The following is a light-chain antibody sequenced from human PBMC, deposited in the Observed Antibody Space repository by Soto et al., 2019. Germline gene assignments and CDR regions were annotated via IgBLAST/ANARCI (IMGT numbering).Light chain of an antibody. J-gene: IGKJ5*01. V-gene: IGKV3-20*01. CDR1: QSVSSNY. CDR2: GVS. CDR3: QQYAPSPAIT. Sequence: ETVLTQSPGTLSLSPGERATLSCRASQSVSSNYLVWYQQKPGQAPRLLISGVSTRATGIPDRFSSSGSGTDFTLTISRLEPEDVAVYYCQQYAPSPAITFGQGTRVEIK.